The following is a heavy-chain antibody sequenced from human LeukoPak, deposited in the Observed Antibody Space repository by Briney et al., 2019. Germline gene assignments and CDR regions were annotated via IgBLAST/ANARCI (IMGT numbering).Heavy chain of an antibody. V-gene: IGHV1-46*01. Sequence: EASVKVSCKASGYTFTSYYMHWVRQAPGQGLEWMGIINPSGGSTTYAQKFQGRVTMTSDTSTSTVYMELSSLRSEDTAVYYCARGNFDSSGWYLPTSFDYWGQGTLVTVSS. CDR3: ARGNFDSSGWYLPTSFDY. CDR2: INPSGGST. D-gene: IGHD6-19*01. CDR1: GYTFTSYY. J-gene: IGHJ4*02.